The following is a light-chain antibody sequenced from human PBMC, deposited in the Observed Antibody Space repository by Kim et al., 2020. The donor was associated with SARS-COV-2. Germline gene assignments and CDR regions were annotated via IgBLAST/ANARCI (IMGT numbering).Light chain of an antibody. J-gene: IGLJ2*01. V-gene: IGLV3-21*04. CDR3: QVWDSTRERGV. CDR2: YNS. Sequence: PRKTARISCGGNNIGSNTVHWYQQKPGQAPMMVIHYNSDRPSGIPERFSGSNSGNPATLTISRVEAGDEAEYYCQVWDSTRERGVFGGGTKVTVL. CDR1: NIGSNT.